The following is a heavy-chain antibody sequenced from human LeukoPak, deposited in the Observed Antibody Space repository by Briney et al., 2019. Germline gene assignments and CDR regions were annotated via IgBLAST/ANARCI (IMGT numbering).Heavy chain of an antibody. V-gene: IGHV3-48*02. CDR1: GFTFSSYS. CDR3: AREAPGAHNHFDY. CDR2: ISSSSSTI. Sequence: GGSLRLSCAASGFTFSSYSMNWVRQAPGKGLGWLSYISSSSSTIYYADSVKGRFTISRDDAKNSLYLQMNSLRDEDTAVYYCAREAPGAHNHFDYWGQGTLVTVSS. J-gene: IGHJ4*02. D-gene: IGHD1-26*01.